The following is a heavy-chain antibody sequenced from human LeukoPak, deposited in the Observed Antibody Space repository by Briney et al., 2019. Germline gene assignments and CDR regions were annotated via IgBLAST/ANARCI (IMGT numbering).Heavy chain of an antibody. CDR2: IYSGGST. D-gene: IGHD3-22*01. Sequence: GGSLRLSCAASGFTVSSNYMSWVRQAPGKGLEWVSVIYSGGSTYYADSVKGRFTISRDNSKNTLYLQMNSLRAEDTAVYYCARDPYRGYYYDSSGIDDYWGQGTLVTVSS. J-gene: IGHJ4*02. CDR1: GFTVSSNY. CDR3: ARDPYRGYYYDSSGIDDY. V-gene: IGHV3-66*01.